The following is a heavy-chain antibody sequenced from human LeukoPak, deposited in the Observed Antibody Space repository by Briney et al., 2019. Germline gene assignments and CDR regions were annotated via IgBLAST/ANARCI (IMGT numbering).Heavy chain of an antibody. Sequence: VSSGKVSCKASGRTFSSYAISWVRQAPGQGLEWMGGIIPIFGTANYAQKFQGRVTITANESTSTAYMELSSLSSEDTAVYYCATSLEYNWNDSSGYWGEGTLVTVSS. CDR3: ATSLEYNWNDSSGY. V-gene: IGHV1-69*13. J-gene: IGHJ4*02. CDR1: GRTFSSYA. CDR2: IIPIFGTA. D-gene: IGHD1-1*01.